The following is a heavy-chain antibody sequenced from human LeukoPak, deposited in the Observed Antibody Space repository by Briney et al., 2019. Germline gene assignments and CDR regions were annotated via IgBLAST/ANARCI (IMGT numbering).Heavy chain of an antibody. J-gene: IGHJ3*02. D-gene: IGHD3-22*01. V-gene: IGHV4-59*01. CDR1: GGSISSYY. CDR2: IYYSGST. CDR3: ARSPYYYDSSGYDEGDAFDI. Sequence: SETLSLTCTVSGGSISSYYWSWIRQPPGKGLEWIGYIYYSGSTNYNPSLKSRVTISVDTSKNQFSLKLSSVTAADTAVYYCARSPYYYDSSGYDEGDAFDIWGQGTMVTVSS.